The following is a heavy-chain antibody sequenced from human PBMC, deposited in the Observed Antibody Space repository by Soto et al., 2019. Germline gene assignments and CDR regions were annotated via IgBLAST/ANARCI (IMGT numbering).Heavy chain of an antibody. Sequence: GGSLRLSCAASGVTFSSYGMHWVRQAPGKGLEWVAVISYDGSNKYYADSVKGRFTISRDNSKNTLYLQMNSLRAEDTAVYYCATFRYCSSTSCYYYYYYGMDVWGQGTTVTVS. CDR1: GVTFSSYG. J-gene: IGHJ6*02. D-gene: IGHD2-2*01. CDR3: ATFRYCSSTSCYYYYYYGMDV. V-gene: IGHV3-30*03. CDR2: ISYDGSNK.